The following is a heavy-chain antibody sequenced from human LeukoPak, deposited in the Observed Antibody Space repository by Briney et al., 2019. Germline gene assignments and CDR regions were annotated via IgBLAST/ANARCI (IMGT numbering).Heavy chain of an antibody. D-gene: IGHD6-13*01. CDR3: ARDSGPGAAAGTNWFDP. CDR2: IYTSGST. J-gene: IGHJ5*02. V-gene: IGHV4-4*07. Sequence: SETLSLTCTVSGGSISSYYWSWIRQPARKGLEWIGRIYTSGSTNYNPSLKSRVTMSVDTSKNQFSLKLSSVTAADTAVYYCARDSGPGAAAGTNWFDPWGQGTLVTVSS. CDR1: GGSISSYY.